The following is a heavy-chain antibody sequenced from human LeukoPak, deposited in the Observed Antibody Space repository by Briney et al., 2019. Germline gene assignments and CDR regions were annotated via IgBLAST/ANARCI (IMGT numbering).Heavy chain of an antibody. D-gene: IGHD2-15*01. V-gene: IGHV5-51*01. CDR2: IYPGDSDT. J-gene: IGHJ6*02. CDR1: GYIFNTHW. Sequence: GESLKISCKGSGYIFNTHWIGWVRQVPGEGLEWMGIIYPGDSDTRYSPSFEGQVTLSADKSISTAYLQWSSLKASDTAMYYCARATYCSGGSCYSHYYYGMDVWGQGPRSPSP. CDR3: ARATYCSGGSCYSHYYYGMDV.